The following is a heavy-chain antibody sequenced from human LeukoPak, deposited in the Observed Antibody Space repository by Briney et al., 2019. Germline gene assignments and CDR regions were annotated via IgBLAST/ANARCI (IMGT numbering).Heavy chain of an antibody. J-gene: IGHJ4*02. V-gene: IGHV3-23*01. Sequence: GGSLRLSCAASGFTFSSYAMSWVRQAPGKGLEWVSAISGSGDNTYYADSVKGRFTISRGNSKNTLYLQMNSLRAEDTAIYYCAKGISDYSKCVDYWGQGTLVTVSS. CDR2: ISGSGDNT. D-gene: IGHD3-22*01. CDR1: GFTFSSYA. CDR3: AKGISDYSKCVDY.